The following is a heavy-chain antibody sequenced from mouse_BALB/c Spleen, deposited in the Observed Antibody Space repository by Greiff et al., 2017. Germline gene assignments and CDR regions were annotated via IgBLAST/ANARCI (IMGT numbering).Heavy chain of an antibody. V-gene: IGHV1-69*02. Sequence: VQLQQPGAELVRPGASVKLSCKASGYTFTSYWINWVKQRPGQGLEWIGNIYPSDSYTNYNQKFKDKATLTVDKSSSTAYMQLSSPTSEDSAVYYCTRWGSGLVDYWGQGTTLTVSS. CDR3: TRWGSGLVDY. CDR1: GYTFTSYW. D-gene: IGHD3-1*01. CDR2: IYPSDSYT. J-gene: IGHJ2*01.